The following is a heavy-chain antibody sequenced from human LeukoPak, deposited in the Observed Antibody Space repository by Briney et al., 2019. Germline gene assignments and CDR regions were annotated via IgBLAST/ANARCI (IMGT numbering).Heavy chain of an antibody. Sequence: SETLSLTCTVSGGSISSYYWSWIRQTPGKGLEWIGEINHSASTHYNPSLKSRVTLSVDTSKNQISLKLTSVIAADTAVYYCARGRYGSGNYYGDWFDPWGQGTLVTVSS. CDR2: INHSAST. J-gene: IGHJ5*02. D-gene: IGHD3-10*01. V-gene: IGHV4-34*01. CDR3: ARGRYGSGNYYGDWFDP. CDR1: GGSISSYY.